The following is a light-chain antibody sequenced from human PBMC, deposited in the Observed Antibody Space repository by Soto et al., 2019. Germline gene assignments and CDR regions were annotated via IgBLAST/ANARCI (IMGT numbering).Light chain of an antibody. V-gene: IGLV2-14*01. J-gene: IGLJ1*01. CDR3: SSYTSSSTLV. Sequence: QSALTQPASVSGSPGQSITISCTGTSSDVGAYNYVSWYQQHPGKAPKLMICDVSNRPSGVSNRFSGSKSGNTASLTISGLQAADEADYYCSSYTSSSTLVFGTGTKVTVL. CDR2: DVS. CDR1: SSDVGAYNY.